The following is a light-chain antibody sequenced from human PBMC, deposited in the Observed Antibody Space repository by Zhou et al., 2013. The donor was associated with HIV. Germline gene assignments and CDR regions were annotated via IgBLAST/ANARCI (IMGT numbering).Light chain of an antibody. V-gene: IGKV3-15*01. CDR2: AAS. Sequence: IVMTQSPATLSVSAGETAALSCRASQNIHSNLAWYQQKPGQAPRLLIYAASTRAATIPARFSGSGSGTDFTLTINSLQSEDFAIYYCQPYGYWPPLFTFGLGDQAGDQ. CDR3: QPYGYWPPLFT. CDR1: QNIHSN. J-gene: IGKJ2*01.